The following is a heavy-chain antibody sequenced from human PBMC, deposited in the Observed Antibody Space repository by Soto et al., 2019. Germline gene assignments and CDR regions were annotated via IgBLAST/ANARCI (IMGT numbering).Heavy chain of an antibody. J-gene: IGHJ4*02. D-gene: IGHD4-17*01. Sequence: GGSLRLSCAASGFTFSSYAMSWVRQAPGKGLEWVSAISGSGGSTYYADSVKGRFTISRDNSKNTLYLQMNSLRAVDTAVYYFAKGPMTTVTLFDYWGQGTLVTVSS. CDR3: AKGPMTTVTLFDY. CDR2: ISGSGGST. V-gene: IGHV3-23*01. CDR1: GFTFSSYA.